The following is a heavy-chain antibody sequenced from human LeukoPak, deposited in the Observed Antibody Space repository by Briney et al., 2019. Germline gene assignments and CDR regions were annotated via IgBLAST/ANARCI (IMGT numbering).Heavy chain of an antibody. D-gene: IGHD1-26*01. Sequence: ASVKVSCKASGYTFTGYYMHWVRQAPGQGLEWMGWINPNSGGTNYAQKFQGRVTMTRDTSISTAYMELSRLRSDDTAVYYCARDYPTGYSGSYFNWFDPWGQGTLVTVSS. V-gene: IGHV1-2*02. CDR2: INPNSGGT. CDR1: GYTFTGYY. CDR3: ARDYPTGYSGSYFNWFDP. J-gene: IGHJ5*02.